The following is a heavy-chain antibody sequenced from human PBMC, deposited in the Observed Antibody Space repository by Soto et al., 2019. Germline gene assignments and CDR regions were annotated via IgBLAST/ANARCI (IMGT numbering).Heavy chain of an antibody. CDR2: ISSSSYI. J-gene: IGHJ6*02. CDR3: ARDTVTTLYYYYYGMDV. V-gene: IGHV3-21*01. CDR1: GFTFSSYS. D-gene: IGHD4-17*01. Sequence: GGSLRLSCAASGFTFSSYSMNWVRQAPGKGLEWVSSISSSSYIYYADSVKGRFTISRDNAKNSLYLQMNSLRAEDTAVYYCARDTVTTLYYYYYGMDVWGQGTTVTVSS.